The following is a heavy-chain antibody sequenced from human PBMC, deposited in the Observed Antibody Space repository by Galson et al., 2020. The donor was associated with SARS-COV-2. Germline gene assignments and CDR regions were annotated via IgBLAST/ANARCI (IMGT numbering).Heavy chain of an antibody. D-gene: IGHD3-10*01. CDR2: IKQDGSEK. J-gene: IGHJ4*02. V-gene: IGHV3-7*03. CDR1: GFTFSSYW. Sequence: GESLKISCAASGFTFSSYWMSWVRQAPGKGLEWVANIKQDGSEKYYVDSVKGRFTISRDNAKNSLYLQMNSLRAEDTAVYYCARDRDGSGILWFGELFDYWGQGTLVTVSS. CDR3: ARDRDGSGILWFGELFDY.